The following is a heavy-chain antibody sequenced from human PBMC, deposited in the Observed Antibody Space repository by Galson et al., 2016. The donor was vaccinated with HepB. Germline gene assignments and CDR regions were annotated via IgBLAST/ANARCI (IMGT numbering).Heavy chain of an antibody. D-gene: IGHD4/OR15-4a*01. Sequence: QSGAEVKKPGESLKISCQGSGYTFSDYWIGWVRQTPGKGLEYMGIIYPVDSDTKYSPSFQGQVTISVDKSINTAFLQWGSLKASDSAIYYCAKLVLRQPGASRMDVWGQGTTVTVSS. CDR2: IYPVDSDT. CDR3: AKLVLRQPGASRMDV. V-gene: IGHV5-51*01. J-gene: IGHJ6*02. CDR1: GYTFSDYW.